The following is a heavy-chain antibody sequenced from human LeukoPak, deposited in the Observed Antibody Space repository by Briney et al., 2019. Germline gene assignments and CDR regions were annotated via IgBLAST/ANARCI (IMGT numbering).Heavy chain of an antibody. J-gene: IGHJ4*02. CDR3: ATRFDYGGNYFDY. D-gene: IGHD4-23*01. Sequence: SVKVSCKASGGTFSGYAISWVRQAPGQGLEWMGGIIPIFGTANYAQKFQGRVTITADESTSTAYMELSSLRSEDTAVYYCATRFDYGGNYFDYWGQGTLVTVSS. CDR2: IIPIFGTA. V-gene: IGHV1-69*01. CDR1: GGTFSGYA.